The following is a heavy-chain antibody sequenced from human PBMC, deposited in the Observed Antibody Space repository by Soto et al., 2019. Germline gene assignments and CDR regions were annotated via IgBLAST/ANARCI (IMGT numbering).Heavy chain of an antibody. CDR2: IYYNGNT. D-gene: IGHD1-1*01. Sequence: QLQLPESGPGLVEPSETLSLTCTVSGGSISSSPYYWAWIRQPPGKGLQWIGNIYYNGNTFYNPSLKSRVAISIDTSKHQFSLRLSSVTASDTAVYYCARHGPLTNNWHQRNCWGQGTLVTVSS. J-gene: IGHJ4*02. V-gene: IGHV4-39*01. CDR3: ARHGPLTNNWHQRNC. CDR1: GGSISSSPYY.